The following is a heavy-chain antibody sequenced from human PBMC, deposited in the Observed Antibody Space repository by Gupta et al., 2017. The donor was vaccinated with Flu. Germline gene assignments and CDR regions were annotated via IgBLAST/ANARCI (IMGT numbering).Heavy chain of an antibody. D-gene: IGHD2-8*01. CDR2: INHSGST. Sequence: QVQLQQWGAGLLKPSETLSLTCSVYGGSSSDYYWTWIRQPPGKGLEWVGEINHSGSTNFNPSLKSRVTISIDTSKNQFSLKLSSVIAADTAVYYCARGPVRSCTKAVCFKAFFEYWGQGTLVTVSS. V-gene: IGHV4-34*01. CDR3: ARGPVRSCTKAVCFKAFFEY. CDR1: GGSSSDYY. J-gene: IGHJ4*02.